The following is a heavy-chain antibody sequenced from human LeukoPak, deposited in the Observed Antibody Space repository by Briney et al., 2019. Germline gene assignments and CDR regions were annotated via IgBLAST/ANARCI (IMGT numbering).Heavy chain of an antibody. CDR2: IYYSGST. D-gene: IGHD3-9*01. CDR1: GGSISSSSYY. Sequence: SETLSLTCTVSGGSISSSSYYWGWIRQPPGKGLEWIGSIYYSGSTNYNPSLKSRATISVDKSKNQFSLKLSSVTAADTAVYYCARVYYDILTGYYAGYYFDYWGQGTLVTVSS. V-gene: IGHV4-39*07. CDR3: ARVYYDILTGYYAGYYFDY. J-gene: IGHJ4*02.